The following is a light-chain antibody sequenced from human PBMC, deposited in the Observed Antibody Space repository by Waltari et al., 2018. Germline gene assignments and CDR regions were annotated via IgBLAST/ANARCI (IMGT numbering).Light chain of an antibody. CDR2: AAS. CDR3: QQGYSHAGT. CDR1: QSISRY. J-gene: IGKJ1*01. Sequence: DIQMTQPPSSLSASVGDRVTITCRASQSISRYLNWYQQKPGIAPKVLIYAASSLQSGVPSRFSGSGSGRDFTLIISSLQPEDFATYFCQQGYSHAGTFGQGTKVEIK. V-gene: IGKV1-39*01.